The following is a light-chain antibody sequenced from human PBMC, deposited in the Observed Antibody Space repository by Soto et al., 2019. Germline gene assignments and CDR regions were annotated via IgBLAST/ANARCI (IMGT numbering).Light chain of an antibody. J-gene: IGKJ3*01. Sequence: IELAQSPATLCVPPVERATVSYRPSQSISSNLAWYQQKPGQAPRLLMYRTSSRATGIPARFSGSGSGTEFTLTISSLQSEDFGVYYCQQYNNWPRATFGRGTKVDIK. CDR1: QSISSN. CDR3: QQYNNWPRAT. V-gene: IGKV3-15*01. CDR2: RTS.